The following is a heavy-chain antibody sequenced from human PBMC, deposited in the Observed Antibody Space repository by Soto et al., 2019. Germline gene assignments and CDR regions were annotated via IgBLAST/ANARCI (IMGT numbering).Heavy chain of an antibody. CDR2: IYYSGST. J-gene: IGHJ5*02. CDR3: ARQNYDYGDYQSWFDP. V-gene: IGHV4-59*08. Sequence: PSETLSLTCTVSGGSISSYYWSWIRQPPGKGLEWIGYIYYSGSTNYNPSLKSRVTISVDTSKNQFSLKLSSVTAADTAVYYCARQNYDYGDYQSWFDPWGQGTLVTVSS. CDR1: GGSISSYY. D-gene: IGHD4-17*01.